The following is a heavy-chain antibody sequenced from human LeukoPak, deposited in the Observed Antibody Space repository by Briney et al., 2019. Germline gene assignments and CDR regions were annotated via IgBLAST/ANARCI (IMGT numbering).Heavy chain of an antibody. CDR3: ARSGETNYDSTRAFDI. CDR1: GFTFSTYR. D-gene: IGHD3-22*01. V-gene: IGHV3-7*03. CDR2: IKRDGSEK. J-gene: IGHJ3*02. Sequence: GGSLRLSCAASGFTFSTYRMSWVRQAPGKGLEWVANIKRDGSEKHYVDSVKGRFTISRDNAKNSLYLQMDNLRAEDTAVYYCARSGETNYDSTRAFDIWGQGTMVTVSS.